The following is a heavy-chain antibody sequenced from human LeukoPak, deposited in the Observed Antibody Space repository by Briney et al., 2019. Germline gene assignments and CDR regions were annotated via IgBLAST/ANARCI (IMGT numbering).Heavy chain of an antibody. CDR1: GYTFTSYA. CDR3: ARDSPYCSGGSCYVGGYYGMDV. D-gene: IGHD2-15*01. Sequence: GASVKVSCTASGYTFTSYAMHWVRQAPGQRLEWMGWINAGNGNTKYSQKFQGRATITRDTSASTAFMELSSLRSEDTAVYYCARDSPYCSGGSCYVGGYYGMDVWGKGTTVTVSS. J-gene: IGHJ6*04. V-gene: IGHV1-3*01. CDR2: INAGNGNT.